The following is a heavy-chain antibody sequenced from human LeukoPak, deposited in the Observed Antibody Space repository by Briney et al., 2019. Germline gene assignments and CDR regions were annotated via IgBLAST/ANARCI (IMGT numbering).Heavy chain of an antibody. Sequence: PGGSLRLSCAASGFTFSSYAMSWVRQAPGKGLEWVSDISGSGGTTNYAGPVKGRFTISRDTSKNTLYLQMNSLRAEDTAVYYCAKAYSDFWSGYDYWGQGTLVTVSS. J-gene: IGHJ4*02. CDR2: ISGSGGTT. CDR1: GFTFSSYA. V-gene: IGHV3-23*01. D-gene: IGHD3-3*01. CDR3: AKAYSDFWSGYDY.